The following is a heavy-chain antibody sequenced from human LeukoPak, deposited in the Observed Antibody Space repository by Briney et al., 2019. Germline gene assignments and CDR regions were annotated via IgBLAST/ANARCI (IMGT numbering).Heavy chain of an antibody. D-gene: IGHD3-10*01. CDR1: GGSFSGYY. CDR2: INHSGST. J-gene: IGHJ6*02. Sequence: SETLSLTCAVYGGSFSGYYWSWICQPPGKGLEWIGEINHSGSTNYNPSLKSRVTISVDTSKRHFSLTLSSVTEADTAVYYCARTRRHYYGSGKNLTPWPAGLDVWGQGTTVIVS. V-gene: IGHV4-34*01. CDR3: ARTRRHYYGSGKNLTPWPAGLDV.